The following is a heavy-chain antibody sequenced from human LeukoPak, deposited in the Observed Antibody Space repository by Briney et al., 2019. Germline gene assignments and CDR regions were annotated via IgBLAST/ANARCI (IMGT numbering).Heavy chain of an antibody. CDR1: GGPISSYY. J-gene: IGHJ5*02. D-gene: IGHD2-15*01. CDR3: ARDLAGYCSGGSCFGNWFDP. CDR2: IYYSGST. V-gene: IGHV4-59*01. Sequence: SETLSLTCTVSGGPISSYYWSWIRQPPGKGLEWIGYIYYSGSTNYNPSLKSRVTISVDTSKNQFSLKLSSVTAADTAVYYCARDLAGYCSGGSCFGNWFDPWGQGTLVTVSS.